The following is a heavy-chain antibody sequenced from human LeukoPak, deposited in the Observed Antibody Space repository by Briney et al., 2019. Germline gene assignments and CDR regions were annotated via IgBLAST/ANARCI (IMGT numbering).Heavy chain of an antibody. J-gene: IGHJ6*02. D-gene: IGHD4-17*01. CDR3: ARATTVSMDV. CDR1: GGSISSYY. CDR2: IYYSGST. V-gene: IGHV4-59*01. Sequence: PSETLSLTCTVSGGSISSYYWSWIRQPPGKGLEWIGYIYYSGSTNYNPSLKSRVTISVDMSKNQFSLKLSSVTAADTAVYYCARATTVSMDVWGQGTTVTVSS.